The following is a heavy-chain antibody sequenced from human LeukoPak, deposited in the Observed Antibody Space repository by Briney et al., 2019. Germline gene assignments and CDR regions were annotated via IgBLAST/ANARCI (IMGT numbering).Heavy chain of an antibody. J-gene: IGHJ3*01. Sequence: PGGSLRLSCAASGFTFSNYWIHWVRQAPGKGLEWVSGISWNSGSIGYADSVKGRFTISRDNAKNSLYLQMNRLRAEDTALYYCAKGLDAWGQGTMVTVSS. CDR2: ISWNSGSI. CDR3: AKGLDA. CDR1: GFTFSNYW. V-gene: IGHV3-9*01.